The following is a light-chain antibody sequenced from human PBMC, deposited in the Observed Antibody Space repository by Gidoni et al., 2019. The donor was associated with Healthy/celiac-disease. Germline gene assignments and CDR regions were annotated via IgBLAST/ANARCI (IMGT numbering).Light chain of an antibody. CDR3: QQYDNIPRT. Sequence: DIQMTQSPSSLSASVGDRVTITCQASQDISNYLNWYQQKPGKAPKLLIYAASNLETGVPSRFSGSGSGTDFTFTISSLQPEDIATYYCQQYDNIPRTFGPXTKVDIK. CDR2: AAS. CDR1: QDISNY. J-gene: IGKJ3*01. V-gene: IGKV1-33*01.